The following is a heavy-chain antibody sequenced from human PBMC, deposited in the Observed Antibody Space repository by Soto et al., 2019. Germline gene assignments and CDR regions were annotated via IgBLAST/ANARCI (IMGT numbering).Heavy chain of an antibody. V-gene: IGHV3-23*01. CDR2: ISGSGGST. Sequence: GWSLRLSCAASGFTFSSYAMSWVRQAPGKGLEWVSAISGSGGSTYYADSVKGRFTISRDNSKNTLYLQMNSLRAEDTAVFYCAADSYQESNGTKSRIDWGQGTMRTVSS. CDR3: AADSYQESNGTKSRID. J-gene: IGHJ4*02. CDR1: GFTFSSYA. D-gene: IGHD1-1*01.